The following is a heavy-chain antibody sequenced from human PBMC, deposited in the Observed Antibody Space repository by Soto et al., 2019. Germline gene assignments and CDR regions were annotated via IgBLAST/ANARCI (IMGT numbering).Heavy chain of an antibody. CDR1: GFTFSNAW. Sequence: GGSLRLSCAASGFTFSNAWMSWVRQAPGKGLEWVGRIKSKTDGGTTDYAAPVKGRFTISRDDSKNTLYLQMNSLKTEDTAVYYCTTEVIVDKISAERYDYYYMDVWGKGTTVTVSS. CDR2: IKSKTDGGTT. V-gene: IGHV3-15*01. J-gene: IGHJ6*03. D-gene: IGHD2-21*01. CDR3: TTEVIVDKISAERYDYYYMDV.